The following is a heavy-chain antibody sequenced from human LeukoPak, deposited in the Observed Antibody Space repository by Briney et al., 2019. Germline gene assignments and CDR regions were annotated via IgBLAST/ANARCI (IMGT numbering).Heavy chain of an antibody. CDR3: ARGGPAMSIQRLLDY. Sequence: SETLSLTCTVSGGSISSYYWSWIRQPPGKGLEWIGYIYYSGSTNYNPSLKSRVTISVDTSKNQFSLKLSSVTAADTAVYYCARGGPAMSIQRLLDYWGQGTLVTVSS. CDR1: GGSISSYY. V-gene: IGHV4-59*08. CDR2: IYYSGST. J-gene: IGHJ4*02.